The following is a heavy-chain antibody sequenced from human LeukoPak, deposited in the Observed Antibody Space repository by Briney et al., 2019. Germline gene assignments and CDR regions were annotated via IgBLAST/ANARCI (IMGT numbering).Heavy chain of an antibody. CDR1: GGSISSYY. V-gene: IGHV4-4*09. J-gene: IGHJ5*01. Sequence: SETLSLTCTVSGGSISSYYWSWIRQPPGEGLEWIGYIYTSGSTNYNPSLKSRVTISVDTSKNQFSLKLSSVTAADAAVYYCARGGAVVPALGRFDSWGQGTLVTVSS. CDR2: IYTSGST. D-gene: IGHD2-2*01. CDR3: ARGGAVVPALGRFDS.